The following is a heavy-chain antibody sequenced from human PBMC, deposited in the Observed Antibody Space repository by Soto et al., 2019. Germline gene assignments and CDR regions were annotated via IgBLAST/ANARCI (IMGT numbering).Heavy chain of an antibody. CDR3: AFAPKSGYDPPF. V-gene: IGHV3-66*01. CDR2: IYSGGST. D-gene: IGHD5-12*01. CDR1: GFTVSSNY. Sequence: GGSLRLSCXASGFTVSSNYMSWVRQAPGKGLEWVSVIYSGGSTYYADSVKGRFTISRDNSKNTLYLQMNSLRAEDTAVYYCAFAPKSGYDPPFWGQGTLVTVSS. J-gene: IGHJ4*02.